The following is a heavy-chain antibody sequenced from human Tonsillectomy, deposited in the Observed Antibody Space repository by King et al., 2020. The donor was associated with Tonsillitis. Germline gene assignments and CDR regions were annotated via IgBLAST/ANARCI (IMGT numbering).Heavy chain of an antibody. J-gene: IGHJ6*03. CDR1: GFTVSSNY. V-gene: IGHV3-53*01. CDR2: IFSGGST. Sequence: VQLVESGGGLIQPGGSLRLSCAASGFTVSSNYMSWVRQAPGKGLEWVSLIFSGGSTDYADSVLGGFTISRDNSKNTLYLQMNSLRADDTAVYYCARSTSRVLVYMDVWGKGTTVTVSS. D-gene: IGHD3-3*02. CDR3: ARSTSRVLVYMDV.